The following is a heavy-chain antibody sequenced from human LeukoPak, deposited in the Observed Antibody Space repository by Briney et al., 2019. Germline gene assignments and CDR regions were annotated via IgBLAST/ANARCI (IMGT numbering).Heavy chain of an antibody. Sequence: SETLSLTCTVSGGSISSSSYYWGWIRQPPGKGLEWIGSIYYSGSTYYNPSLKSRVTISVDTSKNQFSLKLSSVTAAATAVYYCARQKGRPYRSHYGFDPWGQGTLVTVSS. J-gene: IGHJ5*02. CDR1: GGSISSSSYY. D-gene: IGHD3-16*02. V-gene: IGHV4-39*01. CDR2: IYYSGST. CDR3: ARQKGRPYRSHYGFDP.